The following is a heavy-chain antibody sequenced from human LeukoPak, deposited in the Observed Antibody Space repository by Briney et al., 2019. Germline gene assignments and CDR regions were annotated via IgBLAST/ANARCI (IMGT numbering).Heavy chain of an antibody. CDR1: GGSISSGGYS. CDR3: ARETPLRYFDP. Sequence: TLSLTCSVSGGSISSGGYSWNWIRQPPGKGLEWIGYIHSSGTAYYNPSLKSRVTISLDRSKNQFSLNLTSVTAADTAVYYCARETPLRYFDPWGQGTLVTVPS. CDR2: IHSSGTA. J-gene: IGHJ5*02. D-gene: IGHD3-9*01. V-gene: IGHV4-30-2*01.